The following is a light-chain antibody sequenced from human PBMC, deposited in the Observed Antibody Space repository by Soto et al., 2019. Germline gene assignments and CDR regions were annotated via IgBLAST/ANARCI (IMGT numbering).Light chain of an antibody. CDR1: SSDVGGYNY. CDR3: GSLGAGNNFV. CDR2: EVT. Sequence: QSSVTQPPSASGSPRQSVTISCSGSSSDVGGYNYVSWYQHHPGRAPRLMIYEVTKRPSGVSNRFSGSKSGNTASLTVSGLQAEDEADYFCGSLGAGNNFVFGPGTKVTVL. J-gene: IGLJ1*01. V-gene: IGLV2-8*01.